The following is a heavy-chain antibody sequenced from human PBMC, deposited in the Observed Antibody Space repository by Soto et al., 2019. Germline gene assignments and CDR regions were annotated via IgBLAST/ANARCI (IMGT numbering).Heavy chain of an antibody. V-gene: IGHV3-74*01. CDR3: ARVPYGDYVYYYYGMDV. CDR2: INSDGSST. CDR1: GFTFSSYW. J-gene: IGHJ6*02. Sequence: PGGSLRLSCAASGFTFSSYWMHWVRQAPGKGLVWVSRINSDGSSTSYADSVKGRFTISRDNAKNTLYLQMNSLRAEDTAVYYCARVPYGDYVYYYYGMDVWGQGTTVTVS. D-gene: IGHD4-17*01.